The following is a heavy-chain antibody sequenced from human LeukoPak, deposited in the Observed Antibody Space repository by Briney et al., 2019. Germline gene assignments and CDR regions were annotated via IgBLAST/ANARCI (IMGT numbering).Heavy chain of an antibody. J-gene: IGHJ4*02. CDR3: ARGRAFDY. CDR1: GGSINSSSYY. Sequence: SETLSLTCTVSGGSINSSSYYWGWIRQPPEKGLEWIGGLYNSGSTYYNPSLKSRVTISVDTSKNRFSLKVSSVTAADTAVYYCARGRAFDYWGQGTLVTVSS. CDR2: LYNSGST. V-gene: IGHV4-39*01.